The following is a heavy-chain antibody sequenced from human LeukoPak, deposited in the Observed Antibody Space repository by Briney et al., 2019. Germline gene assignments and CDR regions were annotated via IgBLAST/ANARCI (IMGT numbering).Heavy chain of an antibody. Sequence: ASVKVSCKASGYSFSVYYMHWVRQAPGQGLEWMGWINPSSGGTNYAQKFLGRVTMTRDTSISTAYMELSRLRSDDTAVYYCASLYGDYVASDYWGQGTLVTVSS. CDR3: ASLYGDYVASDY. CDR2: INPSSGGT. D-gene: IGHD4-17*01. J-gene: IGHJ4*02. V-gene: IGHV1-2*02. CDR1: GYSFSVYY.